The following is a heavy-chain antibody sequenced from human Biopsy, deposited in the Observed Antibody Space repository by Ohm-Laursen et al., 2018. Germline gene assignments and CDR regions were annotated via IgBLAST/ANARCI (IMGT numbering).Heavy chain of an antibody. D-gene: IGHD3-16*01. CDR3: ARGRNYIWGNEPWD. J-gene: IGHJ1*01. CDR1: GVSINTGGYY. V-gene: IGHV4-34*01. Sequence: GTLSLTCTVSGVSINTGGYYWTWIRQHPGKGLEWIGEINHGGTTKYYNPSLRSRASISKDTSKNQFSLRLTSVSAADTAVYYCARGRNYIWGNEPWDWGQGTLVTVSS. CDR2: INHGGTT.